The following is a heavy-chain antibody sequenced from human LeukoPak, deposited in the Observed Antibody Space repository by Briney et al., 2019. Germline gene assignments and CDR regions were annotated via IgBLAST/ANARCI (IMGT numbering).Heavy chain of an antibody. CDR3: AKTGDRDF. CDR2: ISGSGTTK. Sequence: GGSLRLSCAASGFTFSRYTMNWVRQAPGKGLEWVSYISGSGTTKYYADSVKGRFTISRDNAKNSLYLQMNSLRAEDTAVYYCAKTGDRDFWGQGTLVTVSS. V-gene: IGHV3-48*04. CDR1: GFTFSRYT. J-gene: IGHJ4*02. D-gene: IGHD7-27*01.